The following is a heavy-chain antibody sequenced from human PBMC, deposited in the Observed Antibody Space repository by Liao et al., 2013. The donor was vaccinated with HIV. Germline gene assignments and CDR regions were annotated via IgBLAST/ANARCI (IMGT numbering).Heavy chain of an antibody. CDR2: INDSGNT. D-gene: IGHD1-26*01. Sequence: QVQIEQWGAGLLKPSETLSLTCAVSGGSFSNYYWSWLRQSPGKGLEWIGDINDSGNTNYNPSLKTRFIMSVDVSKNQFSLKVNSVTAADTAVFYCARGRLSGGVPPAATPQARDYFDPWGQPMLVIVSS. CDR3: ARGRLSGGVPPAATPQARDYFDP. J-gene: IGHJ5*02. V-gene: IGHV4-34*02. CDR1: GGSFSNYY.